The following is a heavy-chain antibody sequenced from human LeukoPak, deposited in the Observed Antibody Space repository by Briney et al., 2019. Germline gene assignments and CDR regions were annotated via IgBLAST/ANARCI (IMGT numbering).Heavy chain of an antibody. Sequence: PSETLSLTCAVYGGSFSDYYWSWIRQPPEKGLEWIGEISHSGSTNYNPSLKSRVTISVDTSKNQFSLKLSSVTAADTAVYYCARSGSALEDFDYWGQGTLVTVSS. V-gene: IGHV4-34*01. CDR2: ISHSGST. D-gene: IGHD3-10*01. CDR1: GGSFSDYY. CDR3: ARSGSALEDFDY. J-gene: IGHJ4*02.